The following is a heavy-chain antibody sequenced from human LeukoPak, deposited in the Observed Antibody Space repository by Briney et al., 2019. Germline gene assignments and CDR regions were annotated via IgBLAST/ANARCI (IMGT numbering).Heavy chain of an antibody. J-gene: IGHJ4*02. Sequence: GGSLRLSCAASGFIVSGDFMSWVRQAPGKGLEWVSVIYSDGSTYYADSVKGRFTISRDNGKNSLYLQMNSLRAEDTAVYYCARDPADYWGQGTLVTVSS. CDR2: IYSDGST. CDR3: ARDPADY. CDR1: GFIVSGDF. V-gene: IGHV3-66*01.